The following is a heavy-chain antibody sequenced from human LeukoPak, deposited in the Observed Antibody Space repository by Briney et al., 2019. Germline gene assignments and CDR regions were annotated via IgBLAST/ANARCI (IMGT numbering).Heavy chain of an antibody. V-gene: IGHV4-39*01. D-gene: IGHD6-6*01. CDR1: GGSISSSSYY. J-gene: IGHJ4*02. CDR3: ATITIEYSSAPHS. CDR2: IYYSGST. Sequence: PPETLSLTCTVSGGSISSSSYYWGWIRQPPGKGLEWIGSIYYSGSTYYNPSLKSRATISVDTPKNQFSLKLSSVTAADTAVYYCATITIEYSSAPHSWGQGTLVTVSS.